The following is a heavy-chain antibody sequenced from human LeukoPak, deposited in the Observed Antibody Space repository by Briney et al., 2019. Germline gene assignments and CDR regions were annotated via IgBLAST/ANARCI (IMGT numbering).Heavy chain of an antibody. D-gene: IGHD3-22*01. Sequence: ASVKVSCKASGGTFSSYAISWVRQAPGQGLEWMGGIIPIFGTANYAQKFQGRVTITADESTSTAYMELSSLRSEDTAVYYCVTGSSERDYYDSGTYLGDSWGQGTVVTVSS. CDR3: VTGSSERDYYDSGTYLGDS. V-gene: IGHV1-69*13. CDR1: GGTFSSYA. CDR2: IIPIFGTA. J-gene: IGHJ4*02.